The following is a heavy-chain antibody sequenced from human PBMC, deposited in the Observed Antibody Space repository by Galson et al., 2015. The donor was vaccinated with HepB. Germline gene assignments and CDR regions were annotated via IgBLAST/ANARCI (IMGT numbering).Heavy chain of an antibody. Sequence: SLRLSCAASGFTFSRYRMNWVRQAPGKGLEWVSYISTTSTTIYYADSVKGRFTISRDNAKNSLYLQMNSLRDEDTAVYYCVRDIQYVDFWSGSNYFDSWGQGTLVTVSS. J-gene: IGHJ4*02. CDR1: GFTFSRYR. D-gene: IGHD3-3*01. V-gene: IGHV3-48*02. CDR2: ISTTSTTI. CDR3: VRDIQYVDFWSGSNYFDS.